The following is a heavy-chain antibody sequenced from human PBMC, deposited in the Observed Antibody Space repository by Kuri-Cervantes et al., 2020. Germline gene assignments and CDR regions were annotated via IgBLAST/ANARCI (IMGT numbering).Heavy chain of an antibody. D-gene: IGHD3-3*01. CDR3: ARARSRNFFGAFLDY. J-gene: IGHJ4*02. CDR2: INHSGST. CDR1: GGSFSGYY. V-gene: IGHV4-34*01. Sequence: SETLSLTCAVYGGSFSGYYWSWIRQPPGKGLEWIGEINHSGSTNYNPSLKSRFTISVETSKNQFSLKLSSVTAADTAVYYCARARSRNFFGAFLDYWGQGTLVTVSS.